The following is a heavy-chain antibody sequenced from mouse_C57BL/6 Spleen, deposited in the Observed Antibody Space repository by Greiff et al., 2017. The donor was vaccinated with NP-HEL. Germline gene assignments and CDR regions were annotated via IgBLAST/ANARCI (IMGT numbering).Heavy chain of an antibody. D-gene: IGHD4-1*01. CDR3: ARTGAYYAMDY. J-gene: IGHJ4*01. Sequence: QVQLQQSGAELVRPGASVKLSCKASGYTFTDYYINWVKQRPGQGLEWIARIYPGSGNTYYNEKFKGKATLTAEKSSSTAYMQLSSLTSEDSAVYCCARTGAYYAMDYWGQGTSVTVSS. V-gene: IGHV1-76*01. CDR2: IYPGSGNT. CDR1: GYTFTDYY.